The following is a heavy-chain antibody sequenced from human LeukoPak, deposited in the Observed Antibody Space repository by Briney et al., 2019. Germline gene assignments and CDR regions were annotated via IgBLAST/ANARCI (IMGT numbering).Heavy chain of an antibody. D-gene: IGHD3-10*01. CDR1: GFTFSSYW. V-gene: IGHV3-74*01. CDR2: IESNGLT. CDR3: ARAVTYFYGSVTYDWFES. Sequence: TGGSLRLSGAASGFTFSSYWMHWVRQTPGKGLMWVSRIESNGLTLYADSVRDRFTISRDNAKNTVYLQMNSLRADDTAMYYCARAVTYFYGSVTYDWFESWGQGTLVTVSS. J-gene: IGHJ5*01.